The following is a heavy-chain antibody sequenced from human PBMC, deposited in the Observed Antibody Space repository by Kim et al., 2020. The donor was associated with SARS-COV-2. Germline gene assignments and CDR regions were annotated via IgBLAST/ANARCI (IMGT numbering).Heavy chain of an antibody. J-gene: IGHJ5*02. CDR1: GGSFSGYY. Sequence: SETLSLTCAVYGGSFSGYYWSWIRQPPGKGLEWIGEINHSGITNYNPSLKSRVTISVDTSKNQFSLKLSSVTAADTAVYYFARVTVGYQRLKRFEPRGEGTLLTVSS. D-gene: IGHD2-2*01. CDR3: ARVTVGYQRLKRFEP. V-gene: IGHV4-34*01. CDR2: INHSGIT.